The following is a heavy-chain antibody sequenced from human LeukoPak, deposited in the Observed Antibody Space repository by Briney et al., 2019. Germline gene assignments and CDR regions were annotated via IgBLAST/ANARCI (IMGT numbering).Heavy chain of an antibody. D-gene: IGHD1-26*01. CDR2: TRNKANSYTT. CDR3: AGVGAQKVFDY. CDR1: GFTFTDHY. V-gene: IGHV3-72*01. J-gene: IGHJ4*02. Sequence: GGSLRLSCAASGFTFTDHYMDWVRQAPGKGLEWVGRTRNKANSYTTEYAASVKGRFTISRDDSKNSLYLQMNSLKTEDTAVYYCAGVGAQKVFDYWGQGTLVTVSS.